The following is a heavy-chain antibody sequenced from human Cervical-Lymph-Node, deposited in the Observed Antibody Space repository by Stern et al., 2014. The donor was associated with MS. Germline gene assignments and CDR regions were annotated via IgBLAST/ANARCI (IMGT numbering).Heavy chain of an antibody. J-gene: IGHJ4*02. CDR1: GYTFTANY. D-gene: IGHD2-15*01. CDR2: IYPNRCVT. V-gene: IGHV1-2*06. CDR3: ARDSPDLCSGDSCCSISDY. Sequence: VHLVESGAEVMKPGPSVKVSCKASGYTFTANYMHWVRQAPGQGLEWMGRIYPNRCVTNYAHQFQGRVTLTRDSSIRTAYMELSGLRSDDTAVYYCARDSPDLCSGDSCCSISDYWGQGTLVTVSS.